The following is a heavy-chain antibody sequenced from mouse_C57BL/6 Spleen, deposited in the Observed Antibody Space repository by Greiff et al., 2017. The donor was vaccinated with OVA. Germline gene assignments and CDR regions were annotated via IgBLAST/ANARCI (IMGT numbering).Heavy chain of an antibody. V-gene: IGHV1-76*01. CDR1: GYTFTDYY. CDR3: ARDDDESG. Sequence: QVQLKQSGAELVRPGASVKLSCKASGYTFTDYYINWVKQRPGQGLEWIARIYPGSGNTYYNEKFKGKATLTADKSSSTAYMQLSSLTSEDSAVYFGARDDDESGRGQGTSVTVAS. CDR2: IYPGSGNT. J-gene: IGHJ4*01.